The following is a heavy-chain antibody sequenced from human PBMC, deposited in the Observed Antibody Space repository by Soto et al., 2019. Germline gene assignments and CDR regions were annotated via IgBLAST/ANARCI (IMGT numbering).Heavy chain of an antibody. V-gene: IGHV3-23*04. J-gene: IGHJ6*02. CDR2: ISSGGGTT. D-gene: IGHD3-3*01. CDR3: AKLKGGLGRFYGMDA. Sequence: DEQLVESGGGSLQPGGSLRLSCAASGFSFRNYAMTWVRQSPGKGLEWVSLISSGGGTTNYADSVKGRFSISRDNSQNMLYLQMNGLRGEDTALYYCAKLKGGLGRFYGMDAWGQGTMVIVSS. CDR1: GFSFRNYA.